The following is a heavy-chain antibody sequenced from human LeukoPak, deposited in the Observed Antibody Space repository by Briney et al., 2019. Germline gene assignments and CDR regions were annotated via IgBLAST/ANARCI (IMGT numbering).Heavy chain of an antibody. J-gene: IGHJ4*02. D-gene: IGHD6-13*01. CDR1: GFTFSDYW. Sequence: GGSLRLSCAGSGFTFSDYWMSWIRQAPGRGLEWLANSRQDESEEFYLDSVKGRFTISRNNAKNSLYPQMNSLRAEDTALYYCARDEYSSSATNWGQGTLVTVSS. CDR2: SRQDESEE. V-gene: IGHV3-7*01. CDR3: ARDEYSSSATN.